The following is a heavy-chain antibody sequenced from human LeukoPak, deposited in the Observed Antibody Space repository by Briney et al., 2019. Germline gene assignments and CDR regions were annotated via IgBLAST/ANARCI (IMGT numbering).Heavy chain of an antibody. CDR3: ARHGFGSGTPYWYWYMDV. J-gene: IGHJ6*03. CDR2: IYYSGNT. Sequence: SETLSLTCTVSGDSISPYYWTWIRQPPGKGLEWTGYIYYSGNTNYNPSLKSRVTLSVDTSKKQFSLKLRSVAAADTAVYYCARHGFGSGTPYWYWYMDVWGKGTTVTVSS. CDR1: GDSISPYY. D-gene: IGHD3-10*01. V-gene: IGHV4-59*01.